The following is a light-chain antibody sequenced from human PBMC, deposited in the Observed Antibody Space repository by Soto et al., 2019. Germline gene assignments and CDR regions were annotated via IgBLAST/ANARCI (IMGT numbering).Light chain of an antibody. J-gene: IGKJ2*01. Sequence: EIVLTQAPATLSLSPGERATLSCRASQSVSSYLAWYQQKPGQAPRLLIYDASNRATGIPARFSGSGSGTDVTLTISSLEPEDFAVYYCQQRSNWPPTFGQGTK. CDR2: DAS. CDR3: QQRSNWPPT. V-gene: IGKV3-11*01. CDR1: QSVSSY.